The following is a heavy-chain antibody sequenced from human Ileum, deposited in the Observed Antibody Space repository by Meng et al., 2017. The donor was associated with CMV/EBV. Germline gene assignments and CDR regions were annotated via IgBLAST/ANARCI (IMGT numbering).Heavy chain of an antibody. V-gene: IGHV4-4*07. Sequence: QMTLQESCPGLLKPSETLSLTVTVSGGSMSSYYWSWIRQPARKGLEWIGRIYTSGSSNYNSSLKSRVTMSVDTSKNQFSMKLNSVTAADTAVYYCAREGPTDWGRALDYWGQGTLVTVSS. CDR3: AREGPTDWGRALDY. D-gene: IGHD7-27*01. CDR2: IYTSGSS. CDR1: GGSMSSYY. J-gene: IGHJ4*02.